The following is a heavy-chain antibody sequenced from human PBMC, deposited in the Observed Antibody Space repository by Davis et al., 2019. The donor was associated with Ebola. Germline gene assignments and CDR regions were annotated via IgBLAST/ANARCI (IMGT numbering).Heavy chain of an antibody. CDR2: LGTSADT. CDR3: AKDTSNIWFDI. Sequence: PGGSLRLSCAASGFPVGGNYMSWVRQAPGKGLEWVSTLGTSADTYYADSVKGRFTISRDNSKNTLYLQMNGLRVEDTAIYYCAKDTSNIWFDIWGQGTNVTVSS. D-gene: IGHD1-26*01. V-gene: IGHV3-53*01. J-gene: IGHJ3*02. CDR1: GFPVGGNY.